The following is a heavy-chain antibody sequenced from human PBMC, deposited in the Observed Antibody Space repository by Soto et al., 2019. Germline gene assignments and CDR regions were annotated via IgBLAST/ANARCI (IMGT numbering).Heavy chain of an antibody. Sequence: TLSLTCTVSGGSISSGGYYWSWIRQHPGKGLEWIGYIYYSGSTYYNPSLKSRVTISVDTSKNQFSLKLSSVTAADTAVYYCARVDYGDNPYNWFDPWGQGTLVTVSS. CDR3: ARVDYGDNPYNWFDP. V-gene: IGHV4-31*03. J-gene: IGHJ5*02. CDR2: IYYSGST. D-gene: IGHD4-17*01. CDR1: GGSISSGGYY.